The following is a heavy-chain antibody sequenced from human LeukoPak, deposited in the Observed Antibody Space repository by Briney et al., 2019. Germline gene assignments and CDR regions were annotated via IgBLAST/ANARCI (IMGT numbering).Heavy chain of an antibody. CDR2: IYNSGDT. D-gene: IGHD2-8*01. CDR3: ARGYTNGVNQEVWLDP. V-gene: IGHV4-39*07. CDR1: GGSISSRSSY. Sequence: SETLSLTFTVSGGSISSRSSYWGWIRQPPGKGLEWIGNIYNSGDTYYNPSLKRRVTMSVDTSKNQLSLKLISVTAADTAMYYCARGYTNGVNQEVWLDPWGQGTLVTVSS. J-gene: IGHJ5*02.